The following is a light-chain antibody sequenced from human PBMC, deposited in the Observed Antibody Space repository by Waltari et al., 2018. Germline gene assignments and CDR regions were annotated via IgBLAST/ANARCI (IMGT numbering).Light chain of an antibody. CDR2: GNSDGSH. CDR1: SGHSSTV. Sequence: QLVLTQSPSASASLGASVKLTCTLSSGHSSTVIAWLQQQPEKGPRYLVKGNSDGSHSKGDGIPDRFSGSSSGAERYLTISSLQSEDEADYYCQTGGHGTWVFGGGTKLTVL. J-gene: IGLJ3*02. CDR3: QTGGHGTWV. V-gene: IGLV4-69*01.